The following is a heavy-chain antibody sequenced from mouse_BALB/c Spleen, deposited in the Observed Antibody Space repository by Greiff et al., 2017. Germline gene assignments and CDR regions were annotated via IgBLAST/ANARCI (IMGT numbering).Heavy chain of an antibody. D-gene: IGHD3-2*02. V-gene: IGHV3-2*02. CDR2: ISYSGST. CDR1: GYSITSDYA. CDR3: ARPTQGYYAMDY. Sequence: EVKLQESGPGLVKPSQSLSLTCTVTGYSITSDYAWNWIRQFPGNKLEWMGYISYSGSTSYNPSLKSRISITRDTSKNQFFLQLNSVTTEDTATYYCARPTQGYYAMDYWGQGTSVTVSS. J-gene: IGHJ4*01.